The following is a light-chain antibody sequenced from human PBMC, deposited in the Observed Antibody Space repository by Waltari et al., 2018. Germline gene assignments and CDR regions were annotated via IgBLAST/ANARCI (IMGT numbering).Light chain of an antibody. CDR2: VNSDGSH. CDR3: QTGGHGTWV. V-gene: IGLV4-69*01. CDR1: SGHSSNV. Sequence: QLVLTQSPSASASLGASVKLNCTLSSGHSSNVIAWHQQQPLQGPRYLMKVNSDGSHRKGDDIPVRFSGSSSGAERYLPISSLQSEDEADYYCQTGGHGTWVFGGGTKLTVL. J-gene: IGLJ3*02.